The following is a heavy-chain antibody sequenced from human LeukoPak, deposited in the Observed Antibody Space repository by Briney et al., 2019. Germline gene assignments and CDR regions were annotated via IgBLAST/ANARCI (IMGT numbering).Heavy chain of an antibody. D-gene: IGHD2-8*02. Sequence: SETLSLTCTVSRASMSSFFWSWFRQPPGKGLEWIGHIHYGGTTKYNPSLTSRITLSMDTSKSQVSLRLTSVTAADTAMYYCAASGNSWWEGFFHDWGQGTLVSVSS. J-gene: IGHJ1*01. CDR3: AASGNSWWEGFFHD. CDR2: IHYGGTT. V-gene: IGHV4-59*03. CDR1: RASMSSFF.